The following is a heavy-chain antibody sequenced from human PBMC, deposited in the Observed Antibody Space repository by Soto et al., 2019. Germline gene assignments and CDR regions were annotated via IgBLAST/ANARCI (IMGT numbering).Heavy chain of an antibody. CDR1: GFTFSSYG. Sequence: QVQLVESGGGVVQPGRSLRLSCAASGFTFSSYGMHWVRQAPGKGLEWVAVISYDGSNKYYADSVKGRFTISRDNSKNTLYRKMNSLRAEGTHVYYCAKDRSYYDSLVAYWGHGTLLTVSS. CDR3: AKDRSYYDSLVAY. V-gene: IGHV3-30*18. CDR2: ISYDGSNK. D-gene: IGHD3-22*01. J-gene: IGHJ4*01.